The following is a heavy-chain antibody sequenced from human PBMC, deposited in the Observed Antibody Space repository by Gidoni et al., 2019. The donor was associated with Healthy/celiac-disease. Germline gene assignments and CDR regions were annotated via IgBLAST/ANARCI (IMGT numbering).Heavy chain of an antibody. V-gene: IGHV4-34*01. CDR2: INHRGST. J-gene: IGHJ4*02. Sequence: QVQLQQWGAGLLKPSETLSLTCAVYGGSCSGYYWSWIRQPPGKGLEWIGEINHRGSTNYTPSLKSRVTISVDTSKNQFSLKLSSVTAADTAVYYCARGRVYSSATFDYWGQGTLVTVSS. CDR3: ARGRVYSSATFDY. D-gene: IGHD6-25*01. CDR1: GGSCSGYY.